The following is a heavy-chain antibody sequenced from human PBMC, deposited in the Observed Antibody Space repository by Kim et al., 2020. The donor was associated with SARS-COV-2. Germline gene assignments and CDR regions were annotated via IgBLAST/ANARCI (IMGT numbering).Heavy chain of an antibody. CDR2: IYSGDNVI. Sequence: GGSLRLSCEASGFTFSNYAMSWVRQAPGKGLEWVSVIYSGDNVIYYADSVKGRFTISRDDSKETLYLQMNSLRAEDTAVYYCAKPVATRLSSGFDSWGQG. V-gene: IGHV3-23*03. J-gene: IGHJ5*02. CDR3: AKPVATRLSSGFDS. CDR1: GFTFSNYA. D-gene: IGHD5-12*01.